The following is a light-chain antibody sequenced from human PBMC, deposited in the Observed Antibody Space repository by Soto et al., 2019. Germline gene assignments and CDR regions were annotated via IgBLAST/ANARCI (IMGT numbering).Light chain of an antibody. CDR2: WAS. CDR3: QQYYTTPWA. Sequence: DIVMTKSPASLAVSLGERATINCKSSQRVLYSANDDNYLAWYQQKQGQPPKLLIYWASTRESGVPDRFSGSGSRTDFTLTISSLQDEDVAVYYCQQYYTTPWAFGQGTKVEI. CDR1: QRVLYSANDDNY. V-gene: IGKV4-1*01. J-gene: IGKJ1*01.